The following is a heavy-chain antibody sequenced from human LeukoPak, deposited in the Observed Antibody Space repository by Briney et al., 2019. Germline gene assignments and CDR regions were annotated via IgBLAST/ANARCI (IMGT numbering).Heavy chain of an antibody. CDR1: GFTFGSSG. D-gene: IGHD3-3*01. Sequence: GGSLRLSCAASGFTFGSSGMSWVRQAPGKGLEWVAGISSSATYTYYADSVKGRFTISRDNSKNTLYLQMNSLRAEDTAVYYCARHDWFDPWGQGTLVTVSS. CDR3: ARHDWFDP. CDR2: ISSSATYT. J-gene: IGHJ5*02. V-gene: IGHV3-23*01.